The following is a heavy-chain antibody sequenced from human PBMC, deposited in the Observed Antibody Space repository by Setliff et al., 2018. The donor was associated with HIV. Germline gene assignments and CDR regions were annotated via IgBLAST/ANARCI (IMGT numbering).Heavy chain of an antibody. Sequence: PSETLSLTCPVSGGSIGGYSWGWIRQSPGKGLEWISYIYPSTSANYNPSLKSRVRILLDTSKNQFSLRLTSVTAADTAVYFCARRPMVRGFGPYYFDYWGQGTLVTVS. CDR1: GGSIGGYS. D-gene: IGHD3-10*01. CDR3: ARRPMVRGFGPYYFDY. CDR2: IYPSTSA. J-gene: IGHJ4*02. V-gene: IGHV4-4*09.